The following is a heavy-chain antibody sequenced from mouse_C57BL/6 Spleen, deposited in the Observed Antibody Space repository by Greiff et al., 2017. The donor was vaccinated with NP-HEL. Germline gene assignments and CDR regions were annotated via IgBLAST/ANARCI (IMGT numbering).Heavy chain of an antibody. D-gene: IGHD2-5*01. J-gene: IGHJ1*03. Sequence: EVQLQQSGPELVKPGASVKIPCKASGYTFTDYNMDWVKQSHGKSLEWIGDINPNNGGTIYNQKFKGKATLTVDKSSSTAYMELRSLTSEDTAVYYCAFSYYSNPYWYFDVWGTGTTVTVSS. CDR3: AFSYYSNPYWYFDV. CDR2: INPNNGGT. V-gene: IGHV1-18*01. CDR1: GYTFTDYN.